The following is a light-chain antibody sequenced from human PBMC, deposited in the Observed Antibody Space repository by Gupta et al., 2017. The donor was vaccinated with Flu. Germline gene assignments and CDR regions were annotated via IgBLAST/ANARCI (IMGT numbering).Light chain of an antibody. Sequence: QSVLTQPPSVSGAPGQRVTIACTGGSANIGAGYDVQWYQQLPGTAPKLLIYANNDRPSGVPDRFSGSKSDISASLAITGLQSGDEADYYCQSYDSSRSASVFGTGTKVTVL. CDR1: SANIGAGYD. J-gene: IGLJ1*01. CDR2: ANN. CDR3: QSYDSSRSASV. V-gene: IGLV1-40*01.